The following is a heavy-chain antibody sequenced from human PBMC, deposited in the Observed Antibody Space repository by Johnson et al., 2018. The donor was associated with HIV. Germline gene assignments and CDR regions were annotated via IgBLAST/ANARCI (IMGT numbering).Heavy chain of an antibody. J-gene: IGHJ3*01. CDR1: GLIFSKSW. Sequence: VQLVESGGGVVRPGGSLRLSCAASGLIFSKSWIHWVRQAPGKGLVWVSGINWNGGSTGYADSVKGRFTISRDNSKNTLYLQMTSLRQDDTAVYSCYCTDHVGAGSESKGTFEAWGQGTMVTVSS. V-gene: IGHV3-20*04. CDR3: YCTDHVGAGSESKGTFEA. CDR2: INWNGGST. D-gene: IGHD3-10*01.